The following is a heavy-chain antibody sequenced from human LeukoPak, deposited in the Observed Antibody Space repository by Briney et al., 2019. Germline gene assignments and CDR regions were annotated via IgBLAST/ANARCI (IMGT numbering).Heavy chain of an antibody. V-gene: IGHV3-48*01. CDR1: GFTFSSFC. CDR3: GRGGSTGSWFNY. J-gene: IGHJ4*02. Sequence: GGSLRLSCAASGFTFSSFCMSWVRQAPGKGLEWISYIYSTRSPIYTAASVKGRFTVSRDNAKNSLYLQIDSLTAEDTSVYYCGRGGSTGSWFNYWGQGTLVTVSS. D-gene: IGHD6-13*01. CDR2: IYSTRSPI.